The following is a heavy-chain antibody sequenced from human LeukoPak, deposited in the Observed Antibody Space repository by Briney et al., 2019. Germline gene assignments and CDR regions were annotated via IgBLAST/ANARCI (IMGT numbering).Heavy chain of an antibody. CDR2: IYYSGST. D-gene: IGHD6-6*01. CDR3: ARAYGEYSSDY. CDR1: GGSMNNYY. J-gene: IGHJ4*02. V-gene: IGHV4-59*01. Sequence: SETLSLTCTVSGGSMNNYYWSWTRQAPGKGLEWIGYIYYSGSTNYNPSLKSRVTISVDTSKNQFSLKLSSVTAADTAVYYCARAYGEYSSDYWGQGTLVTVSS.